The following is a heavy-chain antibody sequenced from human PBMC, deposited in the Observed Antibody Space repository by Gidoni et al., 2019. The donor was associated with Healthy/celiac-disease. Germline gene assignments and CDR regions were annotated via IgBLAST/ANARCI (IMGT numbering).Heavy chain of an antibody. J-gene: IGHJ4*02. Sequence: QVQLVESGGGVVQPGRSLRLSCAASGFTFSSYGMHGVRQAPGKGLEWVAVISYDGSNKYYADAVKGRFTISRDNSKNTLYLQMNSLRAEDTAVYYCAKDRPLYYYDSSGSLDYWGQGTLVTVSA. CDR2: ISYDGSNK. CDR3: AKDRPLYYYDSSGSLDY. V-gene: IGHV3-30*18. CDR1: GFTFSSYG. D-gene: IGHD3-22*01.